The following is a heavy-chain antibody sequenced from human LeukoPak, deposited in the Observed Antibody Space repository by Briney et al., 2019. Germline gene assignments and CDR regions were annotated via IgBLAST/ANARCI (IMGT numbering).Heavy chain of an antibody. Sequence: GGSLRLSCAASGFTFSSYEMNWVRQAPGKGLEWVSYISSSGTTIYYADSVKGRFTISRDNAKNSLYLQMNSLRAEDTAVYYCASLPSPTDVWGEGTTVTVSS. CDR1: GFTFSSYE. J-gene: IGHJ6*04. V-gene: IGHV3-48*03. CDR2: ISSSGTTI. CDR3: ASLPSPTDV.